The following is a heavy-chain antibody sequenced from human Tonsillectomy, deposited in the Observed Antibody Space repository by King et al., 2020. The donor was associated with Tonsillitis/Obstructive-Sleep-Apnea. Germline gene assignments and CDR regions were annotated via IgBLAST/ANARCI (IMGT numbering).Heavy chain of an antibody. D-gene: IGHD2-15*01. CDR3: AREEVVVAAIDYYYMDV. Sequence: VQLVQSGAEVKKPGSSVKVSRKASGGTFSSYGISWVRQAPGQGLEWMGRIIPILGITNYAQKFQGRVTITADKSTSTAYMELSSLRSEDTAVYYCAREEVVVAAIDYYYMDVWGKGTTVTVSS. J-gene: IGHJ6*03. V-gene: IGHV1-69*09. CDR2: IIPILGIT. CDR1: GGTFSSYG.